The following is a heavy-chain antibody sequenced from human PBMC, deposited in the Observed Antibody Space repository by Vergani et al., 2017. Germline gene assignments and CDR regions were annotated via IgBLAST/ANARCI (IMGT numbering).Heavy chain of an antibody. CDR2: IKQDGSEK. CDR1: GFPFSSYW. D-gene: IGHD3-9*01. V-gene: IGHV3-7*01. Sequence: EVQLVESGGGLVQPGGSLRLSCAASGFPFSSYWMSWVRQAPGKGLEWVANIKQDGSEKYYVDSVKGRFTISRDNAKNSLYLQMNSLRAEDTAVYYCATSTDLRYFDWLPFDYWGQGTLVTVSS. CDR3: ATSTDLRYFDWLPFDY. J-gene: IGHJ4*02.